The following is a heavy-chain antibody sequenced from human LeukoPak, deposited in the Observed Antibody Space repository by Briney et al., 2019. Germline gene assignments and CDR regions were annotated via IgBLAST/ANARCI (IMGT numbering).Heavy chain of an antibody. V-gene: IGHV4-39*02. Sequence: PSETLSLTCTVSGGSISSSSYYWGWIRQPPGRGVEWIVSIYYSGSTYYNPSLKSRITISVDTSKNHFSLKLSSVTAADTAVYYCARLSRDYDILTGYSPYYFDYWGQGTLVTVSS. J-gene: IGHJ4*02. CDR2: IYYSGST. CDR1: GGSISSSSYY. CDR3: ARLSRDYDILTGYSPYYFDY. D-gene: IGHD3-9*01.